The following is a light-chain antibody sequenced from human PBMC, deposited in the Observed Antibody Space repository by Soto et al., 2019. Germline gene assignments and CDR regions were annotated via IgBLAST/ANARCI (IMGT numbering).Light chain of an antibody. J-gene: IGKJ1*01. CDR3: MQALQTRT. Sequence: DIVMTQSPLSLPVTPGEPASISCRSSQSLLHSNGYNYLDWYLQKPGQSPQLLIYLGSNRASGVPDRFSGSGSGTDFTLKISRVEAEDVGVYYCMQALQTRTFXQGTKADIK. CDR1: QSLLHSNGYNY. V-gene: IGKV2-28*01. CDR2: LGS.